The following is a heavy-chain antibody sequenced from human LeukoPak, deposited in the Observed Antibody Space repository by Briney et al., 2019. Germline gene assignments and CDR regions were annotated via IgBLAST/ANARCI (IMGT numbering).Heavy chain of an antibody. CDR1: GFTFSDYY. CDR3: ARLGISGSGTLDY. J-gene: IGHJ4*02. V-gene: IGHV3-11*06. CDR2: ISSSSSYI. Sequence: GGSLRLSCAASGFTFSDYYMSWIRQAPGKGLEWVSYISSSSSYIYYADSVKGRFTISRDNAKNSLYLQMNSLRAEDTAVYYCARLGISGSGTLDYWGQGTLVTVSS. D-gene: IGHD3-10*01.